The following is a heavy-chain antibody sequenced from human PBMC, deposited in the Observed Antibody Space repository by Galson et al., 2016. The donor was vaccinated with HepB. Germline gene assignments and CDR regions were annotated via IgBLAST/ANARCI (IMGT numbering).Heavy chain of an antibody. J-gene: IGHJ5*02. CDR3: ARGRNWFDP. V-gene: IGHV7-4-1*02. CDR2: INTNTGNP. CDR1: GYTFTTYG. Sequence: SVKVSCKGIGYTFTTYGINWVRQAPGQGLEWMGWINTNTGNPTYAQGFTGRLVFSLDTSVSTAYLQLSSLKAEDTAVYYCARGRNWFDPWGQGTLVTVSS.